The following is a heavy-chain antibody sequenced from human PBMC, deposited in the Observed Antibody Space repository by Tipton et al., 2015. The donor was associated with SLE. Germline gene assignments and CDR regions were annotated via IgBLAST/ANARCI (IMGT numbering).Heavy chain of an antibody. CDR2: IYASGST. D-gene: IGHD5-12*01. Sequence: TLSLTCTVSGGSISSGSYYWTWIRPPAGKGLEWIGRIYASGSTNYKPSLKSRVTISVDTSKNQFSLNLSSVTSSDTGIYYCARGGSGYDSWCQGTLVTVSS. CDR3: ARGGSGYDS. CDR1: GGSISSGSYY. J-gene: IGHJ5*02. V-gene: IGHV4-61*02.